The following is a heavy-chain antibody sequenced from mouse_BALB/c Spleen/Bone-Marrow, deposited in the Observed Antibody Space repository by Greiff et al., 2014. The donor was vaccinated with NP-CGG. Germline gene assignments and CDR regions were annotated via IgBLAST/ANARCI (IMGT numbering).Heavy chain of an antibody. CDR3: ASSGNYEGGAMDY. CDR2: IDPANGIT. J-gene: IGHJ4*01. CDR1: GFNIKDTF. V-gene: IGHV14-3*02. D-gene: IGHD2-1*01. Sequence: EVKLMESGAELVKPGASVKLSCTASGFNIKDTFMHWMKQRPEQGLEWNRRIDPANGITKYDPKFQGKATITTDTSSNTAYLQLSSLTSEDTAVYYCASSGNYEGGAMDYWGQGTSVTVSS.